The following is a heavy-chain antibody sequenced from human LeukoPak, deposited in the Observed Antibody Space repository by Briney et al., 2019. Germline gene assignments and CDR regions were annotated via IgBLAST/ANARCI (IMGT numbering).Heavy chain of an antibody. J-gene: IGHJ4*02. V-gene: IGHV3-9*03. Sequence: GGSLRLSCAASGFTFDDYAMHWVRQAPGKGLEWVSGISWNSGSIGYADSVKGRFTISRDNAKNSLYLQMNSLRADDMALYYCARKRGDDYSDYYFDYWGQGTLVTVSS. CDR1: GFTFDDYA. D-gene: IGHD4-11*01. CDR2: ISWNSGSI. CDR3: ARKRGDDYSDYYFDY.